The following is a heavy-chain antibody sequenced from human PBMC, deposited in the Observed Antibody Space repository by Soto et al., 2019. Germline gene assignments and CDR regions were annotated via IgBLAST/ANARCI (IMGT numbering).Heavy chain of an antibody. CDR2: INHSGST. CDR3: ARESITMVRGKSGWFDP. V-gene: IGHV4-34*01. J-gene: IGHJ5*02. Sequence: PSDTLSLTCAVYGGSFSGYYWSWIRQPPGKGLEWIGEINHSGSTNYNPSLKSRVTISVDTSKNQFSLKLSSVTAADTAVYYCARESITMVRGKSGWFDPWGQGTLVTVSS. D-gene: IGHD3-10*01. CDR1: GGSFSGYY.